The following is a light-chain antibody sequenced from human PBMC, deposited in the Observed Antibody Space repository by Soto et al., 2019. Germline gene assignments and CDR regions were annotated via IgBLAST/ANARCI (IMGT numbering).Light chain of an antibody. CDR1: QSVSID. V-gene: IGKV3-20*01. Sequence: EIVMTQSPATLSVSPGERATLSCRASQSVSIDLAWYQQTPGQAPRLLIYGASTRAAGIADRFSGSGSGRDFTLTINRLEPEDFAVYYCQQYGSSPQTFGQGTKVDIK. CDR2: GAS. CDR3: QQYGSSPQT. J-gene: IGKJ1*01.